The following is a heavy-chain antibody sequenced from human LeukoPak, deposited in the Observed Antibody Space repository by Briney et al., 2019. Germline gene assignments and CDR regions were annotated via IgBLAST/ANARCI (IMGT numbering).Heavy chain of an antibody. CDR1: GYTFTGYY. V-gene: IGHV1-2*02. CDR2: INPNSGGT. CDR3: ASHLGQWLGTGAFDI. D-gene: IGHD6-19*01. J-gene: IGHJ3*02. Sequence: ASVKVSCKASGYTFTGYYMHWVRQAPGQGLEWMGWINPNSGGTNYAQKFQGRVTMTRDTSISTAYMELSRLRSDDTAVYYCASHLGQWLGTGAFDIWGQGTMVTVSS.